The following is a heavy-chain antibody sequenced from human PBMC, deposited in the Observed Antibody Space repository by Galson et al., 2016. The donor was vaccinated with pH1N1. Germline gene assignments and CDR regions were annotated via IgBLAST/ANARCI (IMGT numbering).Heavy chain of an antibody. CDR1: GDSISSSY. D-gene: IGHD2-15*01. CDR2: IYHSSHSGSI. V-gene: IGHV4-59*01. CDR3: ARGAFVVGEGWYNGFDV. Sequence: LSLTCTVSGDSISSSYWNWIRPSPGRGVEWIGYIYHSSHSGSIMFNPYLKGRVTMSVDTPKSHFSLNLSSVTAADTAVYYCARGAFVVGEGWYNGFDVWGHGTTVTVSS. J-gene: IGHJ6*02.